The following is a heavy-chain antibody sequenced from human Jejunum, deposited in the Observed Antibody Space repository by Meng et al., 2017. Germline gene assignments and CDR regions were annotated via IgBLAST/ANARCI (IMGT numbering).Heavy chain of an antibody. CDR2: IYHIGST. V-gene: IGHV4-4*02. D-gene: IGHD4-17*01. J-gene: IGHJ3*01. CDR3: ARDEGGDYFQGDAFEL. CDR1: GGSITGTKW. Sequence: SETLCLTCAVSGGSITGTKWRSWVRQAPGKGLEWIGEIYHIGSTNYNKSLKSRVTISVDKSKNQFSLNLRSVSAADTAIYYCARDEGGDYFQGDAFELWGQGTLVTVSS.